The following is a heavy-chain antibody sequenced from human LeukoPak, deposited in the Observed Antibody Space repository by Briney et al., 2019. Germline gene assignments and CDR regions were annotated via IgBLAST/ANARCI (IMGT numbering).Heavy chain of an antibody. V-gene: IGHV3-30*02. CDR1: GFTFSSYG. J-gene: IGHJ4*02. D-gene: IGHD2-15*01. CDR3: ARAGYCSGGGCYAVPSTRFDY. CDR2: IRYDGSNK. Sequence: GGSLRLSCAASGFTFSSYGMHWVRQAPGKGLEWVAFIRYDGSNKYYADSVKGRFTISRDNSKNTLYLQMNSLRAEDTAVYYCARAGYCSGGGCYAVPSTRFDYWGQGTLVTVSS.